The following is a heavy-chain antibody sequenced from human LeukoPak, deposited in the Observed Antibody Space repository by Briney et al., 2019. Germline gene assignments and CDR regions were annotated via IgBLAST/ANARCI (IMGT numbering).Heavy chain of an antibody. CDR1: GASINSGGYY. CDR2: IYYSGST. V-gene: IGHV4-61*08. J-gene: IGHJ4*02. Sequence: SQTLSLTCTVSGASINSGGYYWSWLRQPPGKGLEWIGYIYYSGSTNYNPSLKSRVTISVDTSKNQFSLKLSSVTAADTAVYYCARHGARAMNCDYWGQGSLVTVSS. CDR3: ARHGARAMNCDY. D-gene: IGHD5-18*01.